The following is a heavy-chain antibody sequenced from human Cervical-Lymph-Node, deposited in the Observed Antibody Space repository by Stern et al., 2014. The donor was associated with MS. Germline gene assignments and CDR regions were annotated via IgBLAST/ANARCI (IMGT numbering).Heavy chain of an antibody. CDR2: ISAYNGNT. CDR1: GYTFTSYG. J-gene: IGHJ4*02. D-gene: IGHD6-19*01. Sequence: DQLVESGAEVKKPGASVKVSCKASGYTFTSYGISWVRQAPGQGLEWMGWISAYNGNTNYAQKLQGRVTMTTDTSTSTAYMELRSLRSDDTAVYYCARRYSYGSGWYYFDYWGQGTLVTVSS. CDR3: ARRYSYGSGWYYFDY. V-gene: IGHV1-18*04.